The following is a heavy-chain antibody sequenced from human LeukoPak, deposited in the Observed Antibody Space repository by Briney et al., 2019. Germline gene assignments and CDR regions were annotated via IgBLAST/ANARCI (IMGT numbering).Heavy chain of an antibody. Sequence: GESLKISCKGSGYRFTSDWIGWVRQMPGRGLEWMGIIYPGDSDTRYSPSFQGQVTISADKSVNTAYLQWSSLKASDTAMYYCARLRFLAWDAFDIWGQGTMVTVSS. J-gene: IGHJ3*02. CDR2: IYPGDSDT. CDR1: GYRFTSDW. D-gene: IGHD3-3*01. V-gene: IGHV5-51*01. CDR3: ARLRFLAWDAFDI.